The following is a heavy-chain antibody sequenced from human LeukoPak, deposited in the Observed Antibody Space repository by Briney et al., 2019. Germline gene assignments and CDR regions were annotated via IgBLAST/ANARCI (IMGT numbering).Heavy chain of an antibody. Sequence: GGSLRLSCAASGFTFSSYWMSWVRQAPGKGLEWVANIKQDGSEKYYVNSVKGRFTISRDNAKNSLYLQMNSLRAEDTAVYYCARVRGILTGYYYFDYWGQGTLVTVSS. CDR1: GFTFSSYW. D-gene: IGHD3-9*01. J-gene: IGHJ4*02. CDR2: IKQDGSEK. V-gene: IGHV3-7*03. CDR3: ARVRGILTGYYYFDY.